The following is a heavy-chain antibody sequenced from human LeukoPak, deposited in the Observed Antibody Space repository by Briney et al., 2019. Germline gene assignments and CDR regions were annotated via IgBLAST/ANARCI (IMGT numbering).Heavy chain of an antibody. Sequence: PGGSLRLSCAASGFTFSSYAMSWVRQAPGKGLEWVSAISGSGGSTYYADSVKGRFTISRDNSKNTLYLRMNSLRAEYTAVYYCAKQSHYDILTLYYFDYWGQGTLVTVSS. CDR3: AKQSHYDILTLYYFDY. J-gene: IGHJ4*02. CDR1: GFTFSSYA. D-gene: IGHD3-9*01. CDR2: ISGSGGST. V-gene: IGHV3-23*01.